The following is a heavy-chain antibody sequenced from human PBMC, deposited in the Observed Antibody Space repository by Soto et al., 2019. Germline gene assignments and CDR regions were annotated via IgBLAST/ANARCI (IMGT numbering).Heavy chain of an antibody. J-gene: IGHJ4*02. D-gene: IGHD6-6*01. CDR3: ARLAPGSSFFPDY. Sequence: PGESLKISCKSSGYSFTTYWIGWVRQMSGKGLEWMGIIYPDDSDTRYSPSFQGLVTISADKSISTAYLQWSSLKASDTAIYYCARLAPGSSFFPDYWGEGTLVTVSS. V-gene: IGHV5-51*01. CDR2: IYPDDSDT. CDR1: GYSFTTYW.